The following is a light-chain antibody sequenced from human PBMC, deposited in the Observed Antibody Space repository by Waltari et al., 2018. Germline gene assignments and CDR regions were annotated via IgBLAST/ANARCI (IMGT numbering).Light chain of an antibody. CDR1: QSVSSN. V-gene: IGKV3-15*01. Sequence: EIVMTQSPATLSVSPGERATLSCRASQSVSSNLAWYQQKPGQAHRLLIYGASTRATGIPARFSGSGSGTEFTLTISSLQSEDFAVYYCQQYNNWPLSWTFGQGTKVEIK. J-gene: IGKJ1*01. CDR2: GAS. CDR3: QQYNNWPLSWT.